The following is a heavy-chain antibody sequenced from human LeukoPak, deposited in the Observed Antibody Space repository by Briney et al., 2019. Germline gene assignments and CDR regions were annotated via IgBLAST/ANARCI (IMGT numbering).Heavy chain of an antibody. J-gene: IGHJ4*02. Sequence: GGSLRLSCAASGFTFSSSAMSWVRQVPGKGLEWVSGISASGGSTSYADSVRGRFTISRDNSKNTLYVQMNSLRDEDTAVYYCAKDQRWASPHYLHSWRQGTRVTVSS. V-gene: IGHV3-23*01. CDR1: GFTFSSSA. CDR2: ISASGGST. D-gene: IGHD1-26*01. CDR3: AKDQRWASPHYLHS.